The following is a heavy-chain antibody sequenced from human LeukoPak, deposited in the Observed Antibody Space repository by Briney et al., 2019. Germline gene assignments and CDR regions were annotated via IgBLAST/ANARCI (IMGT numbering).Heavy chain of an antibody. CDR2: ICYSGST. V-gene: IGHV4-59*01. D-gene: IGHD6-13*01. CDR1: GGSISSYY. CDR3: ARDRSPEYSSSWYGLLDY. Sequence: SESLSLTCTVSGGSISSYYWSWIRQPPGKGLEWIGYICYSGSTNYNPSLKSRVTISVDTSKNQFSLKLSSVTAADTAVYYCARDRSPEYSSSWYGLLDYWGQGTLVTVSS. J-gene: IGHJ4*02.